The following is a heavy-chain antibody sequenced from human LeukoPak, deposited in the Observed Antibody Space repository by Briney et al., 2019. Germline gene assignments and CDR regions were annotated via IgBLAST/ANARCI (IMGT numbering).Heavy chain of an antibody. J-gene: IGHJ4*02. CDR1: GFTFSSYA. CDR3: AKGGRYYYGSGSYDY. Sequence: GGSPRLSCAASGFTFSSYAMSWVRQAPGKGLEWVSAISGSGGSTYYADSVKGRFTISRDNSKNTLYLQMNSLRAEDTAVYYCAKGGRYYYGSGSYDYWGQGTLVTVSS. CDR2: ISGSGGST. V-gene: IGHV3-23*01. D-gene: IGHD3-10*01.